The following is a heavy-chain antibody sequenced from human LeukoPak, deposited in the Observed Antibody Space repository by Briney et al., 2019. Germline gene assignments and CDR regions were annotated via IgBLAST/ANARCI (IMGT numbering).Heavy chain of an antibody. Sequence: ASVKVSCKASGYTFTSYYMHWVRQAPGQGLEWMGIINPSGGSTSYAQKFQGRVTVTRDTSTSTVYMELSSLRSEDTAVYYCARGFGYGDYVRPWSFDYWGQGTLVTVSS. CDR1: GYTFTSYY. V-gene: IGHV1-46*01. CDR2: INPSGGST. D-gene: IGHD4-17*01. CDR3: ARGFGYGDYVRPWSFDY. J-gene: IGHJ4*02.